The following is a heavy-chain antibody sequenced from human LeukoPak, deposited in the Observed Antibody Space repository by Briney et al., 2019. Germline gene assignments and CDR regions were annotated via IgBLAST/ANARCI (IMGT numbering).Heavy chain of an antibody. V-gene: IGHV3-30*18. J-gene: IGHJ4*02. CDR3: AKDRVLWFGELTLFDY. CDR2: ISYDGSNK. CDR1: GFTFSSYG. D-gene: IGHD3-10*01. Sequence: GGSLRLSCAVSGFTFSSYGMHWVRQAPGKGLEWVAVISYDGSNKYYADSVKGRFTISRDNSKNTLYLQMNSLRAEDTAVYYCAKDRVLWFGELTLFDYWGQGTLVTVSS.